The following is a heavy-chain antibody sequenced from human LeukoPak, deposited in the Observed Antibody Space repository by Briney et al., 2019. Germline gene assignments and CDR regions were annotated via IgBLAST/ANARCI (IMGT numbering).Heavy chain of an antibody. CDR1: GFTFSRYA. CDR3: SRDGSGPFDD. V-gene: IGHV3-64D*06. CDR2: ISSNGGST. Sequence: GGSLRLSCSASGFTFSRYAMHWVRQAPGKGLEYVSAISSNGGSTYYADSVKGRFTISRDNSRNTLHLQMSSLRVEDTAVYYCSRDGSGPFDDWGQGTLVTVSS. D-gene: IGHD5-12*01. J-gene: IGHJ4*02.